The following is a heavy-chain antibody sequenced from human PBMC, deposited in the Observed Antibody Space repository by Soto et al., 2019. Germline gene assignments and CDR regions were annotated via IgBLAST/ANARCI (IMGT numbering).Heavy chain of an antibody. V-gene: IGHV3-7*02. Sequence: GGSLRLSCAASGFTFSSYWMSWVRQAPGKGLEWVANIKQDGSEKYYVDSVKGRFTISRDNAKNSLYLQMNSLRAEDTAVYYCASLCTIPYYSCGMDVGGEGPKVTVPS. D-gene: IGHD2-21*01. CDR2: IKQDGSEK. CDR3: ASLCTIPYYSCGMDV. J-gene: IGHJ6*04. CDR1: GFTFSSYW.